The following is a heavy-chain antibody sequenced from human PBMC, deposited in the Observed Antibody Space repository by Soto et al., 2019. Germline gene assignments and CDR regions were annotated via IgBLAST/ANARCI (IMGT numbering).Heavy chain of an antibody. CDR1: GGSFSGYY. Sequence: SETLSLTCAVYGGSFSGYYWSWIRQPPGKGLEWIGEINHSGSTNYNPSFKSRVTISVDTSKNQFSLKLSSVTAADTAVYYFATQANWGSGNWFDPWGQGTLVTVSS. D-gene: IGHD7-27*01. V-gene: IGHV4-34*01. CDR3: ATQANWGSGNWFDP. J-gene: IGHJ5*02. CDR2: INHSGST.